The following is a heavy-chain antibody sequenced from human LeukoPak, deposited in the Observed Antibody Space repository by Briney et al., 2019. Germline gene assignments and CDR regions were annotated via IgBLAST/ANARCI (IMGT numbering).Heavy chain of an antibody. D-gene: IGHD6-19*01. CDR2: IYYSGSI. J-gene: IGHJ4*02. V-gene: IGHV4-31*03. CDR3: ASIAVAGFSFDY. Sequence: SETLSLTCTVSGGSISSGGYYWSWIRQHPGKGLEWIGYIYYSGSIYYNPSLKSRVTISVDTSKNQFSLKLSSVTAADTAVYYCASIAVAGFSFDYWGQGTLVTVSS. CDR1: GGSISSGGYY.